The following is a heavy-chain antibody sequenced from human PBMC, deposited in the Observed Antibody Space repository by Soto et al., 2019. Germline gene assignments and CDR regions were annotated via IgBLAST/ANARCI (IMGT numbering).Heavy chain of an antibody. CDR1: GGSISSSSYY. CDR2: IYYSGST. D-gene: IGHD5-12*01. J-gene: IGHJ4*02. CDR3: ARHERDGYNYFFY. V-gene: IGHV4-39*01. Sequence: PSETLSLTCTVSGGSISSSSYYWGWIRQPPGKGLEWIGSIYYSGSTYYNPSLKSRVTISVDTSKNQFSLKLSSVTAADTAVYYCARHERDGYNYFFYWGQGTLVTVSS.